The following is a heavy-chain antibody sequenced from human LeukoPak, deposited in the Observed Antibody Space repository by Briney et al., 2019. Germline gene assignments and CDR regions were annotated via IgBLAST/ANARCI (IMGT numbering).Heavy chain of an antibody. J-gene: IGHJ4*02. Sequence: SETLSLTCTVSGDSISTYYWSWIRQPPGKGLEWIGYIYYSGSTNYNPSLKSRVTISVDTSKNQFSLKLSSVTAADTAVYYCARHGGHYDILTGYYYFDYWGQGTLVTVSS. CDR3: ARHGGHYDILTGYYYFDY. CDR1: GDSISTYY. D-gene: IGHD3-9*01. CDR2: IYYSGST. V-gene: IGHV4-59*08.